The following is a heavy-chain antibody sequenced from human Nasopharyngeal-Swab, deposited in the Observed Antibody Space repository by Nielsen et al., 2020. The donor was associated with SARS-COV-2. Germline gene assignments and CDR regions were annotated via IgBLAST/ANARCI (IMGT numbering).Heavy chain of an antibody. J-gene: IGHJ6*03. CDR3: ARGDYSNYVDYYYYYYMDV. CDR1: GFAFSSYW. D-gene: IGHD4-11*01. Sequence: GSSLQISWACSGFAFSSYWMHWVRQAPGKVLTWVSRINSDGSSTSYADSVKGRFTISRDNAKNTLYLQMNSLRAEDTAVYYCARGDYSNYVDYYYYYYMDVWGKGTTVTVSS. CDR2: INSDGSST. V-gene: IGHV3-74*01.